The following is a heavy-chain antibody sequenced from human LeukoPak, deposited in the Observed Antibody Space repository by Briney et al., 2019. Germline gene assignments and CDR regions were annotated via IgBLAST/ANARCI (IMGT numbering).Heavy chain of an antibody. Sequence: GGSLRLSCAASGFTFSSYSMNWVRQAPGKGLEWVSFISSSSSYVSYADSVRGRFTISRDNAKNSLYLQMNSLRAEDTAVYYCARTYSTGWYLDYWGQGTLVTVSP. D-gene: IGHD6-19*01. V-gene: IGHV3-21*01. CDR3: ARTYSTGWYLDY. CDR1: GFTFSSYS. CDR2: ISSSSSYV. J-gene: IGHJ4*02.